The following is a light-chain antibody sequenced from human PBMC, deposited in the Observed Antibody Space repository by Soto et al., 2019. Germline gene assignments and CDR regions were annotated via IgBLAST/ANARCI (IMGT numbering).Light chain of an antibody. J-gene: IGKJ5*01. CDR3: KQRSNWPIT. CDR1: QSVSSY. Sequence: EIVLTQSPATLSLSPGERATLSCRASQSVSSYLAWYQQKPGQAPRLLIYDASNRATGIPARFSGSGSGTDFTLTISSLGPEDFAFYYCKQRSNWPITFGQGTRLEMK. CDR2: DAS. V-gene: IGKV3-11*01.